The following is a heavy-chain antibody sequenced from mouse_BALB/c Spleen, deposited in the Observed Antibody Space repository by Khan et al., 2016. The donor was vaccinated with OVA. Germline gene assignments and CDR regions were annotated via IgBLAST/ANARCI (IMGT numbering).Heavy chain of an antibody. CDR2: IYPFNDDT. J-gene: IGHJ3*01. D-gene: IGHD1-1*01. Sequence: VQLKQSGPELVKPGASVKMSCKASGYTFTSYVMHWVKQKPGLGLEWIGYIYPFNDDTKYNEKFKGKATLTSDKSSSTAYMEHSSLTSEDTAVYYCAPVGNYYVSFAYWGQGTLVTVSA. CDR1: GYTFTSYV. CDR3: APVGNYYVSFAY. V-gene: IGHV1S136*01.